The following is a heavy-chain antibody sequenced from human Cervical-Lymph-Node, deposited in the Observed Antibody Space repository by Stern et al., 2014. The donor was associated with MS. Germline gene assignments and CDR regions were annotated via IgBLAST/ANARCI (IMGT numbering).Heavy chain of an antibody. D-gene: IGHD5-18*01. CDR1: GFTFSSHW. Sequence: EVQLVESGGGLVQPGGSLRLSCAASGFTFSSHWMHWVRQAPGKGLVGVSRITNDGGDTSYTDSVKGRFIISRDNAKNTLYLQMNSLRAEDTAVYYCARDSPGTAMDDYWGQGTLVTVSS. CDR2: ITNDGGDT. V-gene: IGHV3-74*01. CDR3: ARDSPGTAMDDY. J-gene: IGHJ4*02.